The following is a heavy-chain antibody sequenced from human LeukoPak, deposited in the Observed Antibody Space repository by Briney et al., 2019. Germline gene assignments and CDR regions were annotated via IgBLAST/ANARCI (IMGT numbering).Heavy chain of an antibody. V-gene: IGHV3-9*01. D-gene: IGHD1-7*01. CDR2: ISWNSGRI. J-gene: IGHJ4*02. CDR3: AKDSGPRPELPNY. CDR1: GFTFDDYA. Sequence: GGSLRLSCAASGFTFDDYAMHWVRQVPGEGLEWVSGISWNSGRIGYGDSVKGRFTSSRDNAKNSLYLQMNSLRAEDTALYYCAKDSGPRPELPNYWGQGTLVTVSS.